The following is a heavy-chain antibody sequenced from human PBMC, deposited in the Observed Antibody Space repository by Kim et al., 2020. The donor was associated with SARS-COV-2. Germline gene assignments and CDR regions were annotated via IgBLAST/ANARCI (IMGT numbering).Heavy chain of an antibody. CDR1: GFTFSSYG. CDR2: IWYDGSNK. Sequence: GGSLRLSCAASGFTFSSYGMHWVRQAPGKGLEWVAVIWYDGSNKYYADSVKGRFTISRDNSKNTLYLQMNSLRAEDTAVYYCATKYSRGTAFGYYYYGMDVWGQGTTVTVSS. CDR3: ATKYSRGTAFGYYYYGMDV. J-gene: IGHJ6*02. V-gene: IGHV3-33*01. D-gene: IGHD3-16*01.